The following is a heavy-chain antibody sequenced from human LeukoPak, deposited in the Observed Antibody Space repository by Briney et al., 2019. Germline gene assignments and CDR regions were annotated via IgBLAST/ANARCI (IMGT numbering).Heavy chain of an antibody. Sequence: ASVKVSCKASGYTFTGYYMHWVRQAPGQGLEWMGWINPNSGGTNYAQKFQGRVTMTRDTSISTAYMELSRLRSDDTAVYYCARGGTTRRDDYNSTIVDYWGQGTLVTVSS. CDR3: ARGGTTRRDDYNSTIVDY. CDR2: INPNSGGT. CDR1: GYTFTGYY. D-gene: IGHD5-24*01. V-gene: IGHV1-2*02. J-gene: IGHJ4*02.